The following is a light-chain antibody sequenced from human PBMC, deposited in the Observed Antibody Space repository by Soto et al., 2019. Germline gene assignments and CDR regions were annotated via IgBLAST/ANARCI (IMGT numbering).Light chain of an antibody. V-gene: IGLV2-14*01. CDR3: SSYTGTSTFV. Sequence: SVLTQPASVSGFPGQSITISCTGTSSDVGGYDYVSWYQQLPGKAPKLMIYDVNDRPSGVSNRFSGSKSGNTASLTISGLQAEDEADYYCSSYTGTSTFVFGGGTKVTVL. CDR2: DVN. CDR1: SSDVGGYDY. J-gene: IGLJ1*01.